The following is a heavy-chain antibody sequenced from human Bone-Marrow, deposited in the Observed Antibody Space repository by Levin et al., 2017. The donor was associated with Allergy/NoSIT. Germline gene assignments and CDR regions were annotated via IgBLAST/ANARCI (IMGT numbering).Heavy chain of an antibody. CDR2: IIAIFDKP. J-gene: IGHJ6*02. D-gene: IGHD1-26*01. V-gene: IGHV1-69*13. Sequence: SVKVSCKASGGFFSTYAYSWLRQAPGHGLEWMGGIIAIFDKPNYAQKFQGRLTITADDSTTTAYMELSGLTSEDTAIYYCSRSGPPREGDYYYYGLDVWGQGTTVTV. CDR3: SRSGPPREGDYYYYGLDV. CDR1: GGFFSTYA.